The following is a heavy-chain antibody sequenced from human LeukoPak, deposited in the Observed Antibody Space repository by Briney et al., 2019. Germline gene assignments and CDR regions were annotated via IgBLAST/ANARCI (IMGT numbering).Heavy chain of an antibody. D-gene: IGHD3-10*01. J-gene: IGHJ5*02. CDR2: ISAYNGNT. Sequence: ASVKVSYKASGYTFTSYGISWVRQAPGQGLEWMGWISAYNGNTNYAQKLQGRVTMTTDTSTSTAYMELRSLRSDDTAVYYCARPIYGLGSFGWFDPWGQGTLVTVSS. CDR3: ARPIYGLGSFGWFDP. V-gene: IGHV1-18*04. CDR1: GYTFTSYG.